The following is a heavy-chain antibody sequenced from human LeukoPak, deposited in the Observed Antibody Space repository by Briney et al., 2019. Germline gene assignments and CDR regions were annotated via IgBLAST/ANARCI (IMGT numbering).Heavy chain of an antibody. D-gene: IGHD6-13*01. J-gene: IGHJ4*02. CDR2: IYSGGST. CDR3: ARVLAAAGTFGGYYFDY. V-gene: IGHV3-53*01. Sequence: GGSLRLSCAASGFTVSSNYMSWVRQAPVKGLEWVSVIYSGGSTYYADSVKGRFTISRDNSKNTLYLQMNSLRAEDTAVYYCARVLAAAGTFGGYYFDYWGQGTLVTVSS. CDR1: GFTVSSNY.